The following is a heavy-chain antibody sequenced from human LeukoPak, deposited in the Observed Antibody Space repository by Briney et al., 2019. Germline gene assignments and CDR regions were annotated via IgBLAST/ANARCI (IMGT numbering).Heavy chain of an antibody. Sequence: QPGGSLRLSRAASGFTFSNHEMTWFRQAPGKGLEWVSYISGDGKTIFYADSVKGRFTTSRDNAKNSLSLQMNTLRAEDTAVYYCARDHDAYGPHDYWGQGTLVTVSS. D-gene: IGHD3-10*01. V-gene: IGHV3-48*03. CDR1: GFTFSNHE. J-gene: IGHJ4*02. CDR2: ISGDGKTI. CDR3: ARDHDAYGPHDY.